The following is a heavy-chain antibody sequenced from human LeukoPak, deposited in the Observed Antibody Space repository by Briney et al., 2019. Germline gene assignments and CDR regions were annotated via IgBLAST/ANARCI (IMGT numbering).Heavy chain of an antibody. CDR2: ISYSGST. CDR3: ARGGYYGSGNDFRFDP. Sequence: SETLSLTCTVSGDSISSYFWSLIRQPPGKGLEWIGYISYSGSTNYSPSLKSRVTISVDTSKNQFSLKLSSVTAADTAVYYCARGGYYGSGNDFRFDPWGQGTLVTVSS. V-gene: IGHV4-59*01. CDR1: GDSISSYF. D-gene: IGHD3-10*01. J-gene: IGHJ5*02.